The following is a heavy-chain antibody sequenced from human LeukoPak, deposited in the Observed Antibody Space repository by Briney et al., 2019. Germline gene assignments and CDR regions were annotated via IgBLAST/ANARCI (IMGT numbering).Heavy chain of an antibody. CDR1: GFTFSSYA. J-gene: IGHJ4*02. V-gene: IGHV3-23*01. CDR3: AKALVVPAAIRVYYFNY. Sequence: GGSLRLSCAASGFTFSSYAMSWVRQAPGKGLEWVSAISGSGGSTYYADSVKGRFTISRDNSKNTLYPQMNSLRAEDTAVYYCAKALVVPAAIRVYYFNYWGQGTLVTVSS. CDR2: ISGSGGST. D-gene: IGHD2-2*02.